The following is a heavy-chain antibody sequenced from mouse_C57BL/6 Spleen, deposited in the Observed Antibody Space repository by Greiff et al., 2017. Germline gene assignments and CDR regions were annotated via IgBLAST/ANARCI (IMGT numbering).Heavy chain of an antibody. V-gene: IGHV1-64*01. CDR3: ARVEGFAY. J-gene: IGHJ3*01. Sequence: VQLQQSGAELVKPGASVKLSCKASGYTFTSYWMHWVKQRPGQGLEWIGMIHPNSGSTNYNEKFKSKDTLTVDKSSSTAYMQLSSLTSEDSAVYYCARVEGFAYWGQGTLVTVSA. CDR1: GYTFTSYW. CDR2: IHPNSGST.